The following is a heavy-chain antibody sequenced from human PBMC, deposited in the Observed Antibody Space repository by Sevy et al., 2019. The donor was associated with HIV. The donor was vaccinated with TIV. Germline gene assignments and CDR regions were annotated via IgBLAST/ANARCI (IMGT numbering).Heavy chain of an antibody. CDR1: GFTFSSYA. Sequence: GGSLRLSCAASGFTFSSYAMSWVRQAPGKGLEWVSAISGSGGSTYYADSVKGRFTISRDNSKNTLYLQMNSLRAEDTAVYYCAKDVIPYYYGSGFTFDYWGQGTLVTVSS. CDR2: ISGSGGST. D-gene: IGHD3-10*01. CDR3: AKDVIPYYYGSGFTFDY. J-gene: IGHJ4*02. V-gene: IGHV3-23*01.